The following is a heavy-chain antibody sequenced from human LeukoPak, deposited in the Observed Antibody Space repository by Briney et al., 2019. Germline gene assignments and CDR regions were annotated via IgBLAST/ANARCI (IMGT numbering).Heavy chain of an antibody. CDR3: ARVDTAMVWGPYYFDY. CDR2: IYPGDSDT. Sequence: GESLQISCKGSGYSFTSYWIGWVRQMPGKGLEWMGIIYPGDSDTRYSPSFQGQVTISADKSIGTAYLQWSSLKASDTAMYYCARVDTAMVWGPYYFDYWGQGTLVTVSS. CDR1: GYSFTSYW. J-gene: IGHJ4*02. D-gene: IGHD5-18*01. V-gene: IGHV5-51*01.